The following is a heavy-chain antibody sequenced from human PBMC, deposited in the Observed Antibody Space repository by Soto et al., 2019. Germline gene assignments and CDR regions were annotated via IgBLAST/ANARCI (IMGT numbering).Heavy chain of an antibody. CDR3: AKDVDIAATISYGMDV. CDR2: ISYDGSNK. Sequence: AGGSLRLSCAASGFTSSNYGMHWVRQAPGKGMEWVAVISYDGSNKYYADSVKGRFTISRDNSKNTLYLQMNSLRAEDTAVYYCAKDVDIAATISYGMDVWGQGTTVTVSS. D-gene: IGHD5-12*01. CDR1: GFTSSNYG. J-gene: IGHJ6*02. V-gene: IGHV3-30*18.